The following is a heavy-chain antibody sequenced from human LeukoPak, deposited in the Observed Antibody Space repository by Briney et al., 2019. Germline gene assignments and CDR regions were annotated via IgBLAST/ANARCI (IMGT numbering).Heavy chain of an antibody. D-gene: IGHD3-10*01. Sequence: GESLKISCKGSGYSFTSYWIGWVRQMPGKGLEWMGIIYPGDSDTRYSPSFQGQVTISADKSISTAYLQWSSLKASDTAMYYCARSIYGSGSPDNWFDPWGQGTLVTVS. CDR2: IYPGDSDT. CDR1: GYSFTSYW. CDR3: ARSIYGSGSPDNWFDP. J-gene: IGHJ5*02. V-gene: IGHV5-51*01.